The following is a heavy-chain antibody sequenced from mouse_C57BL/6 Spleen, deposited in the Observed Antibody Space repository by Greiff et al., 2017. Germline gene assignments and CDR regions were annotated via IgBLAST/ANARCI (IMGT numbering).Heavy chain of an antibody. CDR3: ARHDGYAWFAY. D-gene: IGHD2-3*01. CDR1: GFTFSSYG. CDR2: ISSGGSYT. J-gene: IGHJ3*01. V-gene: IGHV5-6*01. Sequence: EVKLQESGGDLVKPGGSLKLSCAASGFTFSSYGMSWVRQTPDKRLEWVATISSGGSYTYYPDSVKGRFTISRDNAKNTLYLQMSSLKSEYTAMYYCARHDGYAWFAYWGQGTLVTVSA.